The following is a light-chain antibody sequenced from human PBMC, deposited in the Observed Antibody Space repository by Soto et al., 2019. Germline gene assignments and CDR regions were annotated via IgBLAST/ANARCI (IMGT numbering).Light chain of an antibody. CDR1: NIGSKS. CDR3: QVWDSSSDLVV. V-gene: IGLV3-21*02. J-gene: IGLJ2*01. CDR2: DDS. Sequence: SYELTQPPSVSVAPGQTARITCGGNNIGSKSVHGYQQKPGQAPVLVVYDDSDRPSGIPARFSGSNSGNTATLTISRVEAGDEADYYCQVWDSSSDLVVFGGGTKLIVL.